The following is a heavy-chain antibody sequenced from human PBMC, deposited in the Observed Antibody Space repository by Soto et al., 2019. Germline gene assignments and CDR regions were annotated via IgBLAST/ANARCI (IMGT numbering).Heavy chain of an antibody. CDR1: GFTFSSYG. Sequence: QVQLVESGGGVVQPGRSLRLSCAASGFTFSSYGMHWVRQAPGKGLEWVAVIWYDGSNKYYGDPVKGRFTISRDNSKNTLYLQMNSLRVEDTAVYYCARAQYSGSYFDACDVWGQGTMVTVSS. V-gene: IGHV3-33*03. D-gene: IGHD1-26*01. CDR3: ARAQYSGSYFDACDV. J-gene: IGHJ3*01. CDR2: IWYDGSNK.